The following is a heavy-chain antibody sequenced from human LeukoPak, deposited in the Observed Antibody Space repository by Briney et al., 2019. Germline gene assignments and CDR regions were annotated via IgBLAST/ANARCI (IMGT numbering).Heavy chain of an antibody. V-gene: IGHV3-11*01. CDR3: AGSTYYYDSSGYYNYYFDY. Sequence: GGPLRLSCAASGFTFSDYYMSWIRQAPGKGLEWVSYISSSGSTIYYADSVKGRFTISKDNAKNSLYLQMNSLRAEDTAVYYCAGSTYYYDSSGYYNYYFDYWGQGTLVTVSS. J-gene: IGHJ4*02. D-gene: IGHD3-22*01. CDR2: ISSSGSTI. CDR1: GFTFSDYY.